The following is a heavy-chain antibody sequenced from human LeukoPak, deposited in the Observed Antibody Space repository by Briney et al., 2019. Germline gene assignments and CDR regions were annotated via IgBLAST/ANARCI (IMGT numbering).Heavy chain of an antibody. CDR2: VIPIFGTA. CDR1: GGTFSSYA. D-gene: IGHD3-22*01. CDR3: AREKGYYYDSSGYPRPDAFDI. J-gene: IGHJ3*02. Sequence: SVKVSCKASGGTFSSYAISWVRQAPGQGLEWMGGVIPIFGTANYPQKSQGRVTITTDESTSTAYMELSSLRSEDTAVYYCAREKGYYYDSSGYPRPDAFDIWGQGTMVTVSS. V-gene: IGHV1-69*05.